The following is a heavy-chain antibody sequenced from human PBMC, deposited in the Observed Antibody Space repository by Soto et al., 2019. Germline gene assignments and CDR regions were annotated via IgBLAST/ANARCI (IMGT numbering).Heavy chain of an antibody. Sequence: VGSLRLSCAASGFTFSSYAMHWVRQAPGKGLEWVAVISYDGSNKYYADSVKGRFTISRDNSKNTLYLQMNSLRAEDTAVYYCARELERVYDYWGQGTLVTVSS. J-gene: IGHJ4*02. CDR2: ISYDGSNK. D-gene: IGHD1-1*01. CDR3: ARELERVYDY. V-gene: IGHV3-30-3*01. CDR1: GFTFSSYA.